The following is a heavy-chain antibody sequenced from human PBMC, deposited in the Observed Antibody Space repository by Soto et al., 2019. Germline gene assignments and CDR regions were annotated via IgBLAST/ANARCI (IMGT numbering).Heavy chain of an antibody. CDR3: VHRAAAHSYYFDY. J-gene: IGHJ4*02. CDR2: IFWDDDK. CDR1: GFSLSTSGVA. V-gene: IGHV2-5*02. Sequence: QITLKESGPTLVKPTQTLTLTCTFSGFSLSTSGVAVAWIRQPPGKALEWLALIFWDDDKHYSPSLKSRLTTTKDPSKKQLVLIMTNMDPVDTATYYCVHRAAAHSYYFDYWGQGTLVTVSS. D-gene: IGHD6-13*01.